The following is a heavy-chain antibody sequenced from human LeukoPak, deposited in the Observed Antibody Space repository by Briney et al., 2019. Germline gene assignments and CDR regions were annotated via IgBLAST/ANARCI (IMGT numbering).Heavy chain of an antibody. CDR3: AKALGGGFGELDY. D-gene: IGHD3-10*01. V-gene: IGHV3-9*01. CDR1: GFTFDDYA. J-gene: IGHJ4*02. CDR2: ISWNSGSI. Sequence: GGSLGLSCAASGFTFDDYAMHWVRQAPGKGLEWVSGISWNSGSIGYADSVKGRFTISRDNAKNSLYLQMNSLRAEDTALYYCAKALGGGFGELDYWGRGTLVTVSS.